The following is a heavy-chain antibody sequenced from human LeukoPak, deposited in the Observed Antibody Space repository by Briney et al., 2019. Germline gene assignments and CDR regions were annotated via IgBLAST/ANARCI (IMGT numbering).Heavy chain of an antibody. CDR2: IYYSGST. CDR3: ARVGRSGSYYPTNWFDP. D-gene: IGHD3-10*01. J-gene: IGHJ5*02. CDR1: GDSISSYY. V-gene: IGHV4-59*01. Sequence: SETLSLTCTVSGDSISSYYWSWIRQPPAKGLEWIGYIYYSGSTNYNPSLKSRVTISVDTSKNQFSLKLSSVTAADTAVYYCARVGRSGSYYPTNWFDPWGQGTLVTVSS.